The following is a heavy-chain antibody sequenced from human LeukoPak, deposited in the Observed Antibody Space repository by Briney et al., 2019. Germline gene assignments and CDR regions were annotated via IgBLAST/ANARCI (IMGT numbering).Heavy chain of an antibody. V-gene: IGHV4-59*11. J-gene: IGHJ6*04. D-gene: IGHD3-10*01. CDR3: ARLYPFGYMDV. Sequence: SETLSLTCTVSGGSISSHYRSWIRQPPGKGLEWIGYIYYSATTNYNPSLKSRVTISVDTSKNQFSLKLSSVTAADTAVYYCARLYPFGYMDVWAKGTTVTVSS. CDR2: IYYSATT. CDR1: GGSISSHY.